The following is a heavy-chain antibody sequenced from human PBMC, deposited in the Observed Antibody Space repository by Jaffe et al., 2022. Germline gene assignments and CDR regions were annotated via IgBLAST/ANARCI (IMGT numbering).Heavy chain of an antibody. V-gene: IGHV4-34*01. CDR3: ARSPSPQTGRRRAVPTKGYYMDV. Sequence: QVQLQQWGAGLLKPSETLSLTCAVYGGSFSGYYWSWIRQPPGKGLEWIGEINHSGSTNYNPSLKSRVTISVDTSKNQFSLKLSSVTAADTAVYYCARSPSPQTGRRRAVPTKGYYMDVWGKGTTVTVSS. J-gene: IGHJ6*03. CDR2: INHSGST. D-gene: IGHD2-15*01. CDR1: GGSFSGYY.